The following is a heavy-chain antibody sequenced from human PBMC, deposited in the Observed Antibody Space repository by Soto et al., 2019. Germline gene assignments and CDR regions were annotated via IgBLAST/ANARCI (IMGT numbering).Heavy chain of an antibody. V-gene: IGHV1-69*12. CDR3: ANHCDGDCYSVDY. CDR2: IIPIFGTA. Sequence: QVQLVQSGAEVKKPGSSVKVSCKASGGTFSSYAISWVRQAPGQGLEWMGGIIPIFGTANYAQKIQGRVTSTADETTRTAYMELSSLRSEDTAVYYWANHCDGDCYSVDYWGQGTLVTVSS. D-gene: IGHD2-21*02. CDR1: GGTFSSYA. J-gene: IGHJ4*02.